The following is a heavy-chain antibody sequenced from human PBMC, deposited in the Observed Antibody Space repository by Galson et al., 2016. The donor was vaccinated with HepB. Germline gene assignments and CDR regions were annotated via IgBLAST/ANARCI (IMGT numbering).Heavy chain of an antibody. J-gene: IGHJ1*01. Sequence: SLRLSCAASGFSFSDYYMGWIRQAPGKGLEWISYITGSGSAIYYADSVKGRFTISRDNPKNSLDLQMNSLRFEDTAVYDCARDGTVAPGYWGQGTLVTVSS. V-gene: IGHV3-11*01. CDR2: ITGSGSAI. D-gene: IGHD6-19*01. CDR1: GFSFSDYY. CDR3: ARDGTVAPGY.